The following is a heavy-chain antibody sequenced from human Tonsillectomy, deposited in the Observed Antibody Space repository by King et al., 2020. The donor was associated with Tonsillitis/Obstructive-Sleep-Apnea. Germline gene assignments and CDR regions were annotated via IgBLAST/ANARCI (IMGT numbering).Heavy chain of an antibody. CDR3: AREALDAFDI. J-gene: IGHJ3*02. CDR1: GGSISSYY. Sequence: QLQESGPGLVKPSETLSLTCTVSGGSISSYYWSWIRQPPGKGLEWIGYIYYSGSTKYNPSLKGRVTISVDTSKNQFSLKLSSVTAADTAVYYCAREALDAFDIWGQGTMVTVSS. CDR2: IYYSGST. V-gene: IGHV4-59*01.